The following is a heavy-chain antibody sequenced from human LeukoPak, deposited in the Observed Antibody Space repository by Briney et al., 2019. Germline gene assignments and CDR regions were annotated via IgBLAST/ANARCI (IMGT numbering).Heavy chain of an antibody. CDR2: INPNSGGT. CDR3: ARSTALMYYDILTGYYTSYYFDY. J-gene: IGHJ4*02. Sequence: ASVTVSCKASGYTFTGYYMHWVRQAPGQGLEWMGWINPNSGGTNYAQKFQGWVTMTRDTSISTAYMELSRLRSDDTAVYYCARSTALMYYDILTGYYTSYYFDYWGQGTLVTVSS. CDR1: GYTFTGYY. D-gene: IGHD3-9*01. V-gene: IGHV1-2*04.